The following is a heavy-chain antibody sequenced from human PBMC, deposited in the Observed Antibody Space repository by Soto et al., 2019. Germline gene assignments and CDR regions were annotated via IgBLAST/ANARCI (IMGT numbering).Heavy chain of an antibody. CDR2: IYYSGST. D-gene: IGHD6-19*01. Sequence: PSETLSLTCTVSGGSISSSSYYWGWIRQPPGKGLEWIGSIYYSGSTYYNPSLKSRVTISVDTSKNQFSLKLSSVTAADTAVYYCATNRAVAGLYYFDYWGQGTLVTVSS. J-gene: IGHJ4*02. V-gene: IGHV4-39*01. CDR3: ATNRAVAGLYYFDY. CDR1: GGSISSSSYY.